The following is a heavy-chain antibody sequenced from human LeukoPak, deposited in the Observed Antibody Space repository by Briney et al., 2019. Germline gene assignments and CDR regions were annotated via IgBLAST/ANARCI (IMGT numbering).Heavy chain of an antibody. J-gene: IGHJ5*02. Sequence: SETLSLTCTVSGGSISSSSYYWGWIRQPPWKGLEWIGYIYYSGSTNYNPSLKSRVTISVDTSKNQFSLKLSSVTAADTAVYYCARDLKDYYDSSGYYMDRENWFDPWGQGTLVTVSS. CDR3: ARDLKDYYDSSGYYMDRENWFDP. D-gene: IGHD3-22*01. V-gene: IGHV4-61*01. CDR2: IYYSGST. CDR1: GGSISSSSYY.